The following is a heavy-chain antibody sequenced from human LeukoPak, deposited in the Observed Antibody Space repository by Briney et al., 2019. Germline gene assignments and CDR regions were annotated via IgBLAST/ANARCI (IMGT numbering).Heavy chain of an antibody. J-gene: IGHJ1*01. D-gene: IGHD3-9*01. V-gene: IGHV2-5*02. CDR1: GLSLSTSGVG. Sequence: FLPTLVNPPQTLMLNRTFSGLSLSTSGVGVGWIPQPPGKAVEWLALIHWDDDRRYSPSLKSRLTITKDPSKNHVVLTMTNMDPVDTATYYCAHSNYDILTGYFQQWGQGTLVTVSS. CDR3: AHSNYDILTGYFQQ. CDR2: IHWDDDR.